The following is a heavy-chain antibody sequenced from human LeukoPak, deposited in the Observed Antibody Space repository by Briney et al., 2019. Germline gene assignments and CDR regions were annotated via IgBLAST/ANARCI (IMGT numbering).Heavy chain of an antibody. J-gene: IGHJ2*01. D-gene: IGHD3-10*01. CDR3: ARGKGLLWFGEDFDL. CDR2: ISSDGTNT. V-gene: IGHV3-74*01. CDR1: GFTFSSHW. Sequence: HPGGSPRLSCAASGFTFSSHWMHWVRQAPGKGLVWVSRISSDGTNTNYADSVKGRFTISRDNAKNSLYLQMNSLRAEDTALYHCARGKGLLWFGEDFDLWGRGTLATVSS.